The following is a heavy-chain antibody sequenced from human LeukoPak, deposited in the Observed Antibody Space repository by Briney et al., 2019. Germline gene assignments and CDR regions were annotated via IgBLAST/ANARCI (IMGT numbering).Heavy chain of an antibody. J-gene: IGHJ4*02. CDR1: GFPFSSYG. CDR3: ATVRGSSSSTWNADS. D-gene: IGHD3-16*01. CDR2: IWYDGSNK. Sequence: GGSLRLSCAASGFPFSSYGVHWVRQAPGKGLEWVAIIWYDGSNKYYVDSVKGRFTISKDNSKNTLYLQMNSLRAEDTAIYYCATVRGSSSSTWNADSWGQGTLVTVSS. V-gene: IGHV3-33*01.